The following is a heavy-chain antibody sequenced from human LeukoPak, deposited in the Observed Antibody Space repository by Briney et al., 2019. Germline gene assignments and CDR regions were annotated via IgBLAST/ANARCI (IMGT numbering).Heavy chain of an antibody. J-gene: IGHJ3*02. D-gene: IGHD1-26*01. CDR1: GFTFDDYA. Sequence: SGGSLRLSCAASGFTFDDYAMHWARQAPGKGLEWVSGISWNSGSIGYADSVKGRFTISRDNAKNSLYLQMNSLRAEDTALYYCAKDSQYSGSYHDAFDIWGQGTMVTVSS. CDR2: ISWNSGSI. V-gene: IGHV3-9*01. CDR3: AKDSQYSGSYHDAFDI.